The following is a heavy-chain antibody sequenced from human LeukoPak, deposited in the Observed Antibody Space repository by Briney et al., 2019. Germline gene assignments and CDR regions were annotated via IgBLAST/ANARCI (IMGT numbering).Heavy chain of an antibody. CDR1: GGSLSSYY. CDR3: AREDYGDYGAFEY. CDR2: IYTSGST. D-gene: IGHD4-17*01. J-gene: IGHJ4*02. V-gene: IGHV4-4*07. Sequence: SETLSLTCPVSGGSLSSYYWSWVRQPAGKGLEWIGRIYTSGSTNYNPSVKSRVTMSVDTSKNQFSLKLSSVTAADRAVYYCAREDYGDYGAFEYWGQRTLVTVSS.